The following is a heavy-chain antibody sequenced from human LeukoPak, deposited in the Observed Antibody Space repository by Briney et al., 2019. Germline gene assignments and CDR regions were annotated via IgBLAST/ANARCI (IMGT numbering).Heavy chain of an antibody. CDR2: IIPIFGTA. D-gene: IGHD6-6*01. Sequence: SVKVSCKASGGTFSSYAISWGRQAPGQGLEWMGGIIPIFGTANYAQKFQGRVTITTDESTSAAYMELSSLRSEDTAVYYCARALSSSQAFDAFDIWGQGTMVTVSS. CDR3: ARALSSSQAFDAFDI. CDR1: GGTFSSYA. J-gene: IGHJ3*02. V-gene: IGHV1-69*05.